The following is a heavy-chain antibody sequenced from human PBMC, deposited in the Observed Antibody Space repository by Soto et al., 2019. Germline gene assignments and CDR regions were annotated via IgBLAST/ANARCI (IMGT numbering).Heavy chain of an antibody. J-gene: IGHJ5*02. CDR2: IYYSGST. CDR1: GGSISSGDYY. V-gene: IGHV4-30-4*01. CDR3: ARQQDYYDSSGSNNWFDP. D-gene: IGHD3-22*01. Sequence: QVQLQESGPGLVKPSQTLSLTCTVSGGSISSGDYYWSWIRQPPGKGLEWIGYIYYSGSTYYNPSLKSRVPLSVDKSKNQFSLKLSSVTAADTAVYYCARQQDYYDSSGSNNWFDPWGQGTLVTVSS.